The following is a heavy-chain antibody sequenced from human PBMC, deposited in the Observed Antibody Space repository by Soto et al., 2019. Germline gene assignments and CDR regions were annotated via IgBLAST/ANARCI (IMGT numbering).Heavy chain of an antibody. D-gene: IGHD3-10*01. CDR2: IRSSAGTI. V-gene: IGHV3-11*01. CDR3: ARDPYFPSGTYYYYALDV. J-gene: IGHJ6*02. CDR1: GLTFSDHY. Sequence: QVQLVESGGGLVKPGGSLRLSCAASGLTFSDHYMHWIRQAPGKGLEWIYDIRSSAGTIYYAISVKCRFTISRDNAKNGLYQQMTNLRAEDTAVYYCARDPYFPSGTYYYYALDVWGQGTTVTVSS.